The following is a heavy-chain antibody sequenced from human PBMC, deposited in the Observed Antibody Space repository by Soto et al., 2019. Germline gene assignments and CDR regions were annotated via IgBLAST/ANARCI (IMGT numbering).Heavy chain of an antibody. CDR3: ARSQKQQLVRPNFSHFDY. V-gene: IGHV1-46*01. J-gene: IGHJ4*02. Sequence: ASLKVSCKASGYTFTSYYMHWVRQAPGQGLEWMGIINPSGGSTSYAQKFQGRVTMTRDTSTSTVYMELSSLRSEDTAVYYCARSQKQQLVRPNFSHFDYWGQGTLVTVSS. CDR1: GYTFTSYY. CDR2: INPSGGST. D-gene: IGHD6-13*01.